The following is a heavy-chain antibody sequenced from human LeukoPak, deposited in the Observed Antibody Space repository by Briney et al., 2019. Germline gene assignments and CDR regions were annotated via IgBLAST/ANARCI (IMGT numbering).Heavy chain of an antibody. CDR2: ISYDGSNK. CDR1: GFTFSSYG. D-gene: IGHD5-18*01. Sequence: GGSLRLSCAASGFTFSSYGMHWVRQAPGKGLEWVAVISYDGSNKYYADSVKGRFTISRDNSKNTLYLQMNSLRAEDTAVYYCANQDTAMVFDAFDIWGQGTMVTVSS. J-gene: IGHJ3*02. V-gene: IGHV3-30*18. CDR3: ANQDTAMVFDAFDI.